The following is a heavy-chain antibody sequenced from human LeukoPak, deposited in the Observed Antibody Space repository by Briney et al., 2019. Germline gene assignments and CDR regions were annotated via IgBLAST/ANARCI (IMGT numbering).Heavy chain of an antibody. Sequence: GASLRLSCAASGFTLGSYAMSWVRQAPGKGLEWVSAISGSGGSTYYADSVKGRFTISRDNSKNTLYLQMNSLRAEDTAVYYCANSGYSSGWYFDYWGQGTLVTVSS. CDR1: GFTLGSYA. J-gene: IGHJ4*02. CDR3: ANSGYSSGWYFDY. CDR2: ISGSGGST. V-gene: IGHV3-23*01. D-gene: IGHD6-19*01.